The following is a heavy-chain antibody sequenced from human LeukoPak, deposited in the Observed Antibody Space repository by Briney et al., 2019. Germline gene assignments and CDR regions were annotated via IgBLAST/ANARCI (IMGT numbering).Heavy chain of an antibody. V-gene: IGHV3-30*02. CDR1: GFTFSSYS. J-gene: IGHJ4*02. CDR3: AKDDIVGATVIRLGY. Sequence: GGSLTLSCAASGFTFSSYSMHWVRQAPAPGLEWVAFIRYDGSNKYYADSVKGRLTISRGNSKNTLYLQMNSLRAEDTAVYYCAKDDIVGATVIRLGYWGQGTLVTVSS. D-gene: IGHD1-26*01. CDR2: IRYDGSNK.